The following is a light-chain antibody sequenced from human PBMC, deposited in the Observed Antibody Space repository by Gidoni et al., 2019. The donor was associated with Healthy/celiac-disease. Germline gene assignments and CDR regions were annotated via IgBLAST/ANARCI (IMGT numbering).Light chain of an antibody. Sequence: DIVMTQSSDSLAVSLGERATINCKSSQSVLYSSNNKNYLAWYQQKPGQPPKLLIYWASTRESGVPDRFSGSGSKTDFTLTISSLQAEDVAVYYCQQYYSTAYTFGQGTKLEIK. CDR1: QSVLYSSNNKNY. J-gene: IGKJ2*01. CDR2: WAS. CDR3: QQYYSTAYT. V-gene: IGKV4-1*01.